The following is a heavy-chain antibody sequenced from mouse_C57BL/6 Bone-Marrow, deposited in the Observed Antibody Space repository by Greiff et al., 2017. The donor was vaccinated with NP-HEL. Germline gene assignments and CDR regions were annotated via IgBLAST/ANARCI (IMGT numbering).Heavy chain of an antibody. CDR3: AREGYSNPYYFDY. CDR2: IDPSDSYT. CDR1: GYTFTSYW. V-gene: IGHV1-69*01. Sequence: QVQLKQPGAELVMPGASVKLSCKASGYTFTSYWMHWVKQRPGQGLEWIGEIDPSDSYTNYNQKFKGKSTLTVDKSSSTAYMQLSSLTSEDSAVYYCAREGYSNPYYFDYWGQGTTLTVSS. D-gene: IGHD2-5*01. J-gene: IGHJ2*01.